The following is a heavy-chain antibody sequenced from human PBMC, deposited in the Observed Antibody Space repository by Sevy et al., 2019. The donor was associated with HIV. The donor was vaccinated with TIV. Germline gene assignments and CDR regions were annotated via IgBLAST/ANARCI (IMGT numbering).Heavy chain of an antibody. CDR3: ARDRHITFGGGDAFDI. CDR2: IIPIFHSA. CDR1: GGTFGTYS. Sequence: ASVKVSCKASGGTFGTYSLSWLRQAPGQGFEWMGGIIPIFHSANYAQNFQGRVTITADESTSTAYMELSSLRPEDSAVYYCARDRHITFGGGDAFDIWGHGTMVTVSS. V-gene: IGHV1-69*13. D-gene: IGHD3-16*01. J-gene: IGHJ3*02.